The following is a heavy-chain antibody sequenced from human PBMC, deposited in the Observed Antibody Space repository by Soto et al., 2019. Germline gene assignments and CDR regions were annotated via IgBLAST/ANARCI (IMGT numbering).Heavy chain of an antibody. V-gene: IGHV4-59*01. J-gene: IGHJ4*02. CDR3: ARSGYCVGDKCYPARYTDY. CDR2: IYYSGTT. D-gene: IGHD2-21*01. Sequence: SETLSLTCTVSGGSISSYYWSWIRQPPGKGLEWIGYIYYSGTTNCNPSLKSRVTISVDTSKNQFSLKLNSVTAADTAVYFCARSGYCVGDKCYPARYTDYWGQGTLVTLSS. CDR1: GGSISSYY.